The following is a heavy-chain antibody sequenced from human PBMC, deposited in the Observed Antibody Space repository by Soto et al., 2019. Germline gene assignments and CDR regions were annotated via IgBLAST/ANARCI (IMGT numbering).Heavy chain of an antibody. CDR3: ARVGSSGWSPDY. Sequence: SETLSLTCSVSGGSISGHYWTWIRQSPGKGLEWIGYIFYSGSTNYNPSLKSRVTISVDTSKNQFSLKMSSVTAADTAVYYCARVGSSGWSPDYWGRGTLVTVSS. CDR1: GGSISGHY. CDR2: IFYSGST. V-gene: IGHV4-59*11. J-gene: IGHJ4*02. D-gene: IGHD6-19*01.